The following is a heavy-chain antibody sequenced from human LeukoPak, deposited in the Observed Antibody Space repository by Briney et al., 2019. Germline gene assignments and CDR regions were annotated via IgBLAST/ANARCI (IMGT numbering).Heavy chain of an antibody. V-gene: IGHV3-66*01. CDR1: GFTVSSNY. J-gene: IGHJ4*02. CDR2: IYSGGST. CDR3: ARVVYGGVPYYFDY. Sequence: PGGSLRLSCAASGFTVSSNYMSWVRQAPGKGLEWVSVIYSGGSTYYADSVKGRFTISRDNSKNTLYLQMNSLRAEDTAVYYCARVVYGGVPYYFDYWGQGTLVTVSS. D-gene: IGHD5/OR15-5a*01.